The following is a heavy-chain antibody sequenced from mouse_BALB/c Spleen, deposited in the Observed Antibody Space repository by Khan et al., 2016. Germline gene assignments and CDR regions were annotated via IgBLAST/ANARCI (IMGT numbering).Heavy chain of an antibody. J-gene: IGHJ3*01. CDR2: INTYTGEP. V-gene: IGHV9-3-1*01. CDR1: GYTFTNYG. CDR3: ASYWFAY. Sequence: QIQLVQSGPELKKPGETVKISCKASGYTFTNYGMNWVKQAPGKGLKWMGWINTYTGEPTYADDFKGRFAFSLETSASTAYLQINNHKNENTATYFCASYWFAYWGQGTLVTVSA.